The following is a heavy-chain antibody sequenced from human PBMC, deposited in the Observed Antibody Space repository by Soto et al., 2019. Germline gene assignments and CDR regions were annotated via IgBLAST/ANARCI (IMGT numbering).Heavy chain of an antibody. CDR2: ISGSGVST. CDR3: AKGGYTGSYFYYFDF. Sequence: EAQLLESGGGLVQPGGSLRLSCAASAFTFSSYAMSWVRQAPGKGLVWVSGISGSGVSTYYADSVKGRFTISRDNYKNTLSLQMNSLRADDTAVYYCAKGGYTGSYFYYFDFWGQGALVTVSS. J-gene: IGHJ4*02. D-gene: IGHD1-26*01. V-gene: IGHV3-23*01. CDR1: AFTFSSYA.